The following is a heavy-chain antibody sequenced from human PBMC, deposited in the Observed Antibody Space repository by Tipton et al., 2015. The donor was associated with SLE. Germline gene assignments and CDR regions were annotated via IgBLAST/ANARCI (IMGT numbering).Heavy chain of an antibody. V-gene: IGHV1-18*01. J-gene: IGHJ6*03. CDR3: ARDPSPDLEWLLGLGNYYYMDV. CDR1: GYTFTSYG. D-gene: IGHD3-3*01. CDR2: ISAYNGNT. Sequence: QLVQSGAEVKKPGASVKVSCKASGYTFTSYGISWVRQAPGQGLEWMGWISAYNGNTNYAQKLQGRVTMTTDTSTSTAYMELRSLRSDDTAMYYCARDPSPDLEWLLGLGNYYYMDVWGRGTTVTVSS.